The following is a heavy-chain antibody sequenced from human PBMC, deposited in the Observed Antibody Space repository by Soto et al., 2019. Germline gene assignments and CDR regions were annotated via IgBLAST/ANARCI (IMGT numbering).Heavy chain of an antibody. D-gene: IGHD3-22*01. CDR3: ARSPLPSIYYDSSGYYYYYGMDV. J-gene: IGHJ6*02. Sequence: PRGSLKISCTGSGYSFTSYWISWVRQMPGKGLEWMGRIDPSDSYTNYSPSFQGHVTISADKSISTAYLQWSSLKASDTAMYYCARSPLPSIYYDSSGYYYYYGMDVWGQGTTVTVSS. CDR2: IDPSDSYT. V-gene: IGHV5-10-1*01. CDR1: GYSFTSYW.